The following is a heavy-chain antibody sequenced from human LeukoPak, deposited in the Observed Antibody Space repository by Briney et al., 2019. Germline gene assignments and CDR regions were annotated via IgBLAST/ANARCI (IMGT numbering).Heavy chain of an antibody. D-gene: IGHD4-17*01. CDR2: ISYDGSNK. V-gene: IGHV3-30*03. CDR3: ARDRDYGDYWQPVGY. J-gene: IGHJ4*02. Sequence: PGWSLRRSCAASGFIFSTYWMHWVRQAPGKGLEWVAVISYDGSNKYYADSVKGRFTISRDNSKNTLYLQMNSLRAEDTAVYYCARDRDYGDYWQPVGYWGQGTLVTVSS. CDR1: GFIFSTYW.